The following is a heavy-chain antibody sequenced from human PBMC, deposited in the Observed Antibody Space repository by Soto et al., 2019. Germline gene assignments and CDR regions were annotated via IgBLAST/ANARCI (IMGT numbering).Heavy chain of an antibody. CDR3: ARGIATGQLDP. D-gene: IGHD2-15*01. V-gene: IGHV1-3*01. CDR1: GYTFTRYT. Sequence: ASVKVSCRASGYTFTRYTMNWVRQAPGQRLEWMGWINPDNGNTKSSQKFQDRVIITRDTSASTAYMDLSSLRSEDTAVYYCARGIATGQLDPWGQGTLVTVSS. CDR2: INPDNGNT. J-gene: IGHJ5*02.